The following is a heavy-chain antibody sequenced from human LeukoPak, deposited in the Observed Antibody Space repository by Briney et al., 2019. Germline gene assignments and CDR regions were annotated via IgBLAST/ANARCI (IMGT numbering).Heavy chain of an antibody. CDR2: INHSGST. Sequence: SETLSLTCAVYGGSFSGYYWSWIRQPPGKGLEWIGEINHSGSTNYNPSLKSRVTISVDTSKNQFSLKLSSVTAADTAVYYCARGRIGRRFLEWLLRAYYFDYWGQGTLVTVSS. V-gene: IGHV4-34*01. CDR1: GGSFSGYY. CDR3: ARGRIGRRFLEWLLRAYYFDY. J-gene: IGHJ4*02. D-gene: IGHD3-3*01.